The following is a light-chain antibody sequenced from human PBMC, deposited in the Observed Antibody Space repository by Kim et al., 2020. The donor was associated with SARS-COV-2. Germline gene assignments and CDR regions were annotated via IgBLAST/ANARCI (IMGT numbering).Light chain of an antibody. Sequence: DIVMTQSPDSLAVSLGERATINCKPSQSVLYSSNNKNYLAWYQQKPGQPPKLLFYWASIRESGVPDRFSGSGSGTDFTLTISSLQAEDVAIYYCHQYYSSPFTFGQGTKLEI. CDR3: HQYYSSPFT. J-gene: IGKJ2*01. CDR1: QSVLYSSNNKNY. V-gene: IGKV4-1*01. CDR2: WAS.